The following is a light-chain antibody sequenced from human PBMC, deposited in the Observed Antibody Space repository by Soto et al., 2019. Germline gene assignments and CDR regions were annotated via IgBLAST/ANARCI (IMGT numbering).Light chain of an antibody. CDR1: RSVAGNY. J-gene: IGKJ1*01. CDR3: QQYGSSPPT. V-gene: IGKV3-20*01. CDR2: GAS. Sequence: EVVLTQSPGTLSLSPGEKATLSCRASRSVAGNYLAWYRRKPAQAPRLLIYGASSRATDIPRRFSGSGSGTDFTLTITRLEPEDFPVYYCQQYGSSPPTFGSGTRVEIK.